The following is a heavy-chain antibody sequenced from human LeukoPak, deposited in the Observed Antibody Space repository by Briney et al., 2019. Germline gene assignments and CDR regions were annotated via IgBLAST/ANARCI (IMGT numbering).Heavy chain of an antibody. V-gene: IGHV4-59*01. CDR3: ARDRHPYGMDV. Sequence: SETLSLTCTVSGGTISNYYWSWIRQPPGKGLEWIAYIDYSGSTNYNPSLKSRVTISVDTSKNQFSLKLSSVTAADTAVYYCARDRHPYGMDVWGQGTTVTVSS. CDR2: IDYSGST. J-gene: IGHJ6*02. CDR1: GGTISNYY.